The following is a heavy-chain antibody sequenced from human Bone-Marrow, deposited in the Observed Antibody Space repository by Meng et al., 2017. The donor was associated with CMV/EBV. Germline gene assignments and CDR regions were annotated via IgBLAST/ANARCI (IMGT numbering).Heavy chain of an antibody. V-gene: IGHV3-30*02. CDR1: GFTFSSYG. D-gene: IGHD3-3*01. CDR3: AKVAYELDYFYGMDV. J-gene: IGHJ6*02. CDR2: IRYDGSNK. Sequence: GESLKISCAASGFTFSSYGMHWVRQATGKGLEWVAFIRYDGSNKYYADSVNDRFTISRDNSKNTPYLQMNSLGAEDTAVYYCAKVAYELDYFYGMDVWGQGTTVTVSS.